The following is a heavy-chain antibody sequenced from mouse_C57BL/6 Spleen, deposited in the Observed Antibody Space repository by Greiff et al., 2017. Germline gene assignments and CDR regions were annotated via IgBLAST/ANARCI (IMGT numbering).Heavy chain of an antibody. CDR3: TRGRREQEDYYFDD. CDR1: GYTFTDYE. V-gene: IGHV1-15*01. CDR2: IDPETGGT. J-gene: IGHJ2*01. Sequence: VQLQQSGAELVRPGASVTLSCKASGYTFTDYEMHWVQQTPVHGLEWIGAIDPETGGTAYNQKFKGKDILTADKSSSTTYMELRSLTYEDSAVYYCTRGRREQEDYYFDDWGQGTTLTVSS.